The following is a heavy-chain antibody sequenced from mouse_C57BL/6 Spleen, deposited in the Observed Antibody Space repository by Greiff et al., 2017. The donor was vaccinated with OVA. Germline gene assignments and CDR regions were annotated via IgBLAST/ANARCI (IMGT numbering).Heavy chain of an antibody. CDR1: GFTFSDYG. D-gene: IGHD1-1*01. CDR3: ARQGELNFDY. CDR2: ISSGSSTI. Sequence: DVMLVESGGGLVKPGGSLKLSCAASGFTFSDYGIHWVRQDPEKGLEWVAYISSGSSTIYYADTVKGRFTISRDNAKNTLFLQMTSLRSEDTAMYYCARQGELNFDYWGQGTTLTVSS. V-gene: IGHV5-17*01. J-gene: IGHJ2*01.